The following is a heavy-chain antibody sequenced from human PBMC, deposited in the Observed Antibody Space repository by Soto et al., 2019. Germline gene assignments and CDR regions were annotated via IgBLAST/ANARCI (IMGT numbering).Heavy chain of an antibody. V-gene: IGHV3-48*03. J-gene: IGHJ3*01. CDR2: IGRGGTTT. D-gene: IGHD3-10*01. CDR3: ATRSGGGGAFDF. Sequence: GGSLRLSCAASGLTFSNYEMNWVRQAPGKGLEWVSYIGRGGTTTYYADSLKGRFTISRDNAKNSLYLQMNSLRAEDTAVYYCATRSGGGGAFDFWGQGTMVTVSS. CDR1: GLTFSNYE.